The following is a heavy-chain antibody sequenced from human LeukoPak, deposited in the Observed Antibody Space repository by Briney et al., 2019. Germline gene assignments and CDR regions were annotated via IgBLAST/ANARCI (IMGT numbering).Heavy chain of an antibody. V-gene: IGHV3-21*01. Sequence: PGGSLRLSCAASGFTFSSSYMSWVRQAPGKGLEWVSSISSSSSYIYYADSVKGRFTISRDNAKNSLYLQMNSLRAEDTAVYYCARADSSSWYPYYYYGMDVWGQGTTVTVSS. D-gene: IGHD6-13*01. CDR3: ARADSSSWYPYYYYGMDV. CDR1: GFTFSSSY. CDR2: ISSSSSYI. J-gene: IGHJ6*02.